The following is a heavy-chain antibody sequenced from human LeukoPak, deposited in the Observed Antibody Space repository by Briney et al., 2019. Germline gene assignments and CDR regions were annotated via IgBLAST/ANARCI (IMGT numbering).Heavy chain of an antibody. J-gene: IGHJ4*02. CDR3: ARGRYYYDSSGYWTVDY. V-gene: IGHV1-2*02. CDR1: GYXFTGYY. CDR2: INPNSGGT. Sequence: EASVKVSCKASGYXFTGYYIHWVRQAPGQGLEGMGWINPNSGGTNYAQKFQGRVTMTRDTSISTAYMELSRLRSDDTAVYYCARGRYYYDSSGYWTVDYWGQGTLVTVSS. D-gene: IGHD3-22*01.